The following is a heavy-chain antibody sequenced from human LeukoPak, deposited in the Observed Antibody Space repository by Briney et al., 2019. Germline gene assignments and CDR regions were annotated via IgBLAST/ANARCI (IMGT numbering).Heavy chain of an antibody. V-gene: IGHV1-69-2*01. D-gene: IGHD5-18*01. CDR2: VDPEDGET. CDR3: ARAADTAMVSDY. Sequence: ATVKISCKASGYTFTDYYMHWVQQAPGKGLEWMGRVDPEDGETIYAQKFQGRVTMTRNTSISTAYMELSSLRSEDTAVYYCARAADTAMVSDYWGQGTLVTVSS. CDR1: GYTFTDYY. J-gene: IGHJ4*02.